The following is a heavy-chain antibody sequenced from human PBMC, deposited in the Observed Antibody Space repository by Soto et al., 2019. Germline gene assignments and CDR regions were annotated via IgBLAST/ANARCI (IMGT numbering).Heavy chain of an antibody. CDR1: GFTFSSYA. Sequence: QVQLVESGGGVVQPGRSLRLSCAASGFTFSSYAMHWVRQAPGKGLEWVAVISYDGSNKYYADSVKGRFTISRDNSKNTLYLQMNSLRAEDTAVYYWASHPHKSGYWGQGTLVTVSS. CDR3: ASHPHKSGY. V-gene: IGHV3-30-3*01. J-gene: IGHJ4*02. CDR2: ISYDGSNK. D-gene: IGHD6-25*01.